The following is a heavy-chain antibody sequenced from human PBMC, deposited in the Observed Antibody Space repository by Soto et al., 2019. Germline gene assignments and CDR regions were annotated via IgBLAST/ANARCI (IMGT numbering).Heavy chain of an antibody. CDR2: SRNKANSYTT. J-gene: IGHJ6*02. Sequence: EVQLVESGGGLVQPGGPLRLSCAASGFTFSDYYMDWVRQAPGKGLEWVGRSRNKANSYTTEYAASVKGRFTISRDDSKNSLYLQMNSLKTEDTAVYYCARLVPAVRGPPNGMDVWGQGTTVTVSS. CDR1: GFTFSDYY. D-gene: IGHD2-2*01. CDR3: ARLVPAVRGPPNGMDV. V-gene: IGHV3-72*01.